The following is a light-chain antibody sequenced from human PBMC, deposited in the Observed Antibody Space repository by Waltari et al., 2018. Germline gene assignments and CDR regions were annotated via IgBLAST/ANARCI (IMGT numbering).Light chain of an antibody. CDR1: NIGSKS. Sequence: SYVLTQPPSVSVAPGKTARITCGGNNIGSKSVHWYQQKPGQAHVLVIYYDSDRPAGIPERFSGSNSGNTATLTISRVEAGDEADYYCQVWDSSSDRVVFGGGTKLTVL. CDR3: QVWDSSSDRVV. J-gene: IGLJ2*01. CDR2: YDS. V-gene: IGLV3-21*04.